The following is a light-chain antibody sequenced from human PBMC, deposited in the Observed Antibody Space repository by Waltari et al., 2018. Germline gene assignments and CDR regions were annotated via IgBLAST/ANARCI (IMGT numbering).Light chain of an antibody. V-gene: IGLV3-19*01. Sequence: SSELTQDPAVSVAVGQTVRITCQGDSPRSYCASRYQQRPGQAPILVIYDKNNRPSGVPDRFSGSSSHNTGSLTITGAQAEDEASYYCHSRDASGVAGSFGGGTKLTVL. CDR2: DKN. CDR1: SPRSYC. J-gene: IGLJ2*01. CDR3: HSRDASGVAGS.